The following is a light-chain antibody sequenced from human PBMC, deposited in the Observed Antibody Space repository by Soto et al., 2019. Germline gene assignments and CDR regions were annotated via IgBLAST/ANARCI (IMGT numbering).Light chain of an antibody. CDR3: SSYTSRSTVV. Sequence: QSALTQPASVSGSPGQSITISCTGTSSDVGGYHYVSWYHQHPGKAPKLMIYDVSNRPSGVSNRFSGSKSGNTASLTISGLQAEDEADYYCSSYTSRSTVVFGGGTKLTVL. CDR1: SSDVGGYHY. J-gene: IGLJ2*01. CDR2: DVS. V-gene: IGLV2-14*01.